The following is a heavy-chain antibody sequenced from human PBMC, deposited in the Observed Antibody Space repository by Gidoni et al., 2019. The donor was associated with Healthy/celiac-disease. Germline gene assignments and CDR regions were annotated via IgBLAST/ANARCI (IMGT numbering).Heavy chain of an antibody. CDR3: AREMYCSSTSCVTSGPYYYYYGMDV. CDR2: IWYDGSNK. Sequence: QVQLVESGGGVVQPGRSLRLSCAASGFTFSSYGLHWVRQAPGKGLEWVAVIWYDGSNKYYADSVKGRFTISRDNSKNTLYLQMNSLRAEDTAVYYCAREMYCSSTSCVTSGPYYYYYGMDVWGQGTTVTVSS. J-gene: IGHJ6*02. D-gene: IGHD2-2*01. CDR1: GFTFSSYG. V-gene: IGHV3-33*01.